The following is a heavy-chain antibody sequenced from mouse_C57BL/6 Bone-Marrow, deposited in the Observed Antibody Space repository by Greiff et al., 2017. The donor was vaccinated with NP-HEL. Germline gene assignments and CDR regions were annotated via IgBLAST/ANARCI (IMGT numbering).Heavy chain of an antibody. D-gene: IGHD2-3*01. CDR2: ISSGGSYT. J-gene: IGHJ2*01. CDR1: GFTFSSYG. Sequence: EVKVVESGGDLVKPGGSLKLSCAASGFTFSSYGMSWVRQTPDKRLAWVATISSGGSYTYYPDSVKGRFPISRDNAKNTLYLQMSSLKSEDTAMYYCARQGYDGYYVYFDYWGQGTTLTVSS. CDR3: ARQGYDGYYVYFDY. V-gene: IGHV5-6*01.